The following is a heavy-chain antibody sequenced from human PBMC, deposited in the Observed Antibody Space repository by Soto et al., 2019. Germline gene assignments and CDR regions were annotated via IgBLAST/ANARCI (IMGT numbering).Heavy chain of an antibody. CDR3: ARDGELDVDTAMVYYYYGMDV. J-gene: IGHJ6*02. V-gene: IGHV1-69*08. D-gene: IGHD5-18*01. CDR1: GGTFSSYT. Sequence: QVQLVQSGAEVKKPGSSVKVSCKASGGTFSSYTISWVRQAPGQGLEWMGRIIPILGIANYAQKLQGRVTITADKSTSTAYMELSSLRSEDTAVYYCARDGELDVDTAMVYYYYGMDVWGQGTTVTVSS. CDR2: IIPILGIA.